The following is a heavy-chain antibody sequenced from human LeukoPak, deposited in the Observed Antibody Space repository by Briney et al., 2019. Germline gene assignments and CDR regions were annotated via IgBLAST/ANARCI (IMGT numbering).Heavy chain of an antibody. CDR3: ASGSSGYYMNDY. J-gene: IGHJ4*02. Sequence: GGSLRLSCAASGFPFSSYAMSWVRQAPGKGLEWVSGISGNGGSTYYADSVKGRFTISRDNAKNSLYLQMNSLRAEDTAVYYCASGSSGYYMNDYWGQGTLVTVSS. D-gene: IGHD3-22*01. CDR2: ISGNGGST. V-gene: IGHV3-23*01. CDR1: GFPFSSYA.